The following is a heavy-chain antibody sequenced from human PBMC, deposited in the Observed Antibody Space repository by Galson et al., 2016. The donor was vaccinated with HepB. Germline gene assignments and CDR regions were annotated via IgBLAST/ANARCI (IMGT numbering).Heavy chain of an antibody. D-gene: IGHD1-20*01. CDR2: IGGDGAT. Sequence: SLRLSCAASGFTFTNNIMSWVRQAPGKGLEWVSTIGGDGATFYGDSVKGRFTISRDDSKSTLYLRMDSLRVEDTATYHCTKRCMTGTTGPVEYWGQGTLVTVSS. CDR1: GFTFTNNI. CDR3: TKRCMTGTTGPVEY. J-gene: IGHJ4*02. V-gene: IGHV3-23*01.